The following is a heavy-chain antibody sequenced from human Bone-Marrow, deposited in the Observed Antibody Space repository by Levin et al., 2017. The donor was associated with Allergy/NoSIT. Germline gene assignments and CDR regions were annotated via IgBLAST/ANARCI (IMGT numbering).Heavy chain of an antibody. V-gene: IGHV3-15*01. CDR3: WWDFGSSFYYRDSNHYYYHMDV. D-gene: IGHD3-10*01. CDR2: IRSKTDGGTT. Sequence: GGSLRLSCEASGFTFSNAWMSWVRQAPGKGLEWVGRIRSKTDGGTTDYAAPVQGRFSISRDDSKNTLFLQMNNLKTEDTAIYFCWWDFGSSFYYRDSNHYYYHMDVWGKGTTVTVSS. CDR1: GFTFSNAW. J-gene: IGHJ6*03.